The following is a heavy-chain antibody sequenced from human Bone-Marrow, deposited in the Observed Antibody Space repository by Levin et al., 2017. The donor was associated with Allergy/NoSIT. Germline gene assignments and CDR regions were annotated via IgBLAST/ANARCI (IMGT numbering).Heavy chain of an antibody. J-gene: IGHJ4*02. CDR3: AKGIKEYADYYFDI. Sequence: GGSLRLSCAASGFTFSSYAMTWVRQAPGKGLEWVSAISGSADSTYYADSVKGRFTISRDNSKNTLSLQMNSLRADDTAIYYCAKGIKEYADYYFDIWGQGTLLTVSP. CDR2: ISGSADST. V-gene: IGHV3-23*01. D-gene: IGHD4-17*01. CDR1: GFTFSSYA.